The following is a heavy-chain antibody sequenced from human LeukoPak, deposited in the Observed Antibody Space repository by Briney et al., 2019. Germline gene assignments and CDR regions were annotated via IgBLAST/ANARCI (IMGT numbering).Heavy chain of an antibody. V-gene: IGHV4-59*01. CDR2: IYYSGST. Sequence: PSETLSLTCTVSGGSISSYYWSWIRQPPGKGLEWIGYIYYSGSTNYNPSLKSRVTISVDTSKNQFSLKLSSVTAADTAVYYCARGEQLVPYYYMDVWGKGTTVTVSS. D-gene: IGHD6-13*01. CDR1: GGSISSYY. J-gene: IGHJ6*03. CDR3: ARGEQLVPYYYMDV.